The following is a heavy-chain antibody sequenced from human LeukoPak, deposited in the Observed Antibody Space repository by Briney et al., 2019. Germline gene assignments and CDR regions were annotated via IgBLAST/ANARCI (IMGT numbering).Heavy chain of an antibody. D-gene: IGHD5-18*01. CDR3: AKGTDRYNYGSFDY. V-gene: IGHV3-23*01. Sequence: QPGGSLRLSCAASGFTFSSYAMSWVRQAPGKRLEWVSAISGSGGSTYYADSVKGRFTISRDNSKNTLYLQMNSLRAEDTAVYYCAKGTDRYNYGSFDYWGQGTLVTVSS. J-gene: IGHJ4*02. CDR2: ISGSGGST. CDR1: GFTFSSYA.